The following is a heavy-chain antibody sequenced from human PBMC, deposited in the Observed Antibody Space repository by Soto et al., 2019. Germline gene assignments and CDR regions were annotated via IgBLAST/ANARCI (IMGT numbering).Heavy chain of an antibody. Sequence: EVQVLESGGGSVQPGGSLRLSCAASGFTFSNFAMSWVRHAPGKGLEWVSEITGSTGTTYYADSVKGRFIISRDNSKNTVHLQMNSLRAEGTAVYYCAKDTSSSPYYMDVWGKGTTVTVSS. CDR3: AKDTSSSPYYMDV. J-gene: IGHJ6*03. D-gene: IGHD2-2*01. CDR1: GFTFSNFA. V-gene: IGHV3-23*01. CDR2: ITGSTGTT.